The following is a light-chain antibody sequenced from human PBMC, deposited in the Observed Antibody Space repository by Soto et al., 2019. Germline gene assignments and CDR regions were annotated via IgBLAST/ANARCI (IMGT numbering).Light chain of an antibody. J-gene: IGLJ3*02. Sequence: QAVVTQAPSASGTLGQRVTISCSGSSSNIGSNYVYWYQQLPGTAPKLLIHRNNQRPSGVPDRFSGSKSGTSASLAVSGLRSEDEADYYCAAWDDSLSGWVFGGGTQLTVL. CDR1: SSNIGSNY. CDR3: AAWDDSLSGWV. CDR2: RNN. V-gene: IGLV1-47*01.